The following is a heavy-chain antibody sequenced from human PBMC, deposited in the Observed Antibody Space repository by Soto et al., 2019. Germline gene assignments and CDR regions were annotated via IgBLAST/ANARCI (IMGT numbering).Heavy chain of an antibody. CDR3: VRQGIGVLHGLVDV. Sequence: QVQLQESGPGLVKPSETLSLTCTVSGDSISSYNLAWIRQPPGKGLEWIGYFRSGGGTSYNPSLRRRVAVSADTSMKQFSLRLSSVTAADTAVYYCVRQGIGVLHGLVDVWGQGTTVTVSS. V-gene: IGHV4-59*08. CDR1: GDSISSYN. CDR2: FRSGGGT. J-gene: IGHJ6*02. D-gene: IGHD3-10*01.